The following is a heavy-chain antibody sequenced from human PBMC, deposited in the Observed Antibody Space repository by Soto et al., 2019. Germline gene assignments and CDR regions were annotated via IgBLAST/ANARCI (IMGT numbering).Heavy chain of an antibody. D-gene: IGHD3-22*01. CDR2: ISGSGVSP. J-gene: IGHJ4*02. Sequence: QPWGALRLSCAASGFAFRKYAMRWVRQPPGKGLEWVSAISGSGVSPYYADSVKGRFTISRDNSKNMLYLQMNSVRAEDTAVYYCVKDYYYSSGYSYFDYWGQGTQVTVSS. CDR1: GFAFRKYA. V-gene: IGHV3-23*01. CDR3: VKDYYYSSGYSYFDY.